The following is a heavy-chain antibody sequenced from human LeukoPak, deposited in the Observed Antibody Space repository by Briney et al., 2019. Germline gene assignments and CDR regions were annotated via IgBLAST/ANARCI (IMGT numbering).Heavy chain of an antibody. J-gene: IGHJ5*02. D-gene: IGHD6-13*01. Sequence: GRSLRLSCAASGFTFSSYAMHWVRKAPGMGLEWVTIISYDGSNKYYADSVKGRFTISIDNSKNTLYLQMSSLRTEDTAVYYCARGDKQLVFNRNKGGFDPWGQGTLVTVSS. CDR2: ISYDGSNK. CDR3: ARGDKQLVFNRNKGGFDP. V-gene: IGHV3-30*04. CDR1: GFTFSSYA.